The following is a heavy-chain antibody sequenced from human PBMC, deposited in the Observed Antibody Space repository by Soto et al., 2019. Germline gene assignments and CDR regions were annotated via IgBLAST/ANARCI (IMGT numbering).Heavy chain of an antibody. CDR1: GGTFSSYA. V-gene: IGHV1-69*12. CDR3: ASPPPSYFFSGMDV. Sequence: QVQLVQSGAEVKKPGSSVNVSCKASGGTFSSYAISWVRQAPGQGLEWMGGIIPIFGTANYPQKFQGRVTITADESATTAYREVRSLRSEDTAVYYCASPPPSYFFSGMDVWGQGTTVTVSS. CDR2: IIPIFGTA. J-gene: IGHJ6*02.